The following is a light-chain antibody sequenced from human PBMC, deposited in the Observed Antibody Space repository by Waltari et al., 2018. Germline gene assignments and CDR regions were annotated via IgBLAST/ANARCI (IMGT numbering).Light chain of an antibody. Sequence: DIDLTQSPSTLSASAADRVPITCRARGSVSHWLAWHQQRPGKAPRLLIFKASYLGGGVSQRFSGSGSGTEFTLTISGLQPDDFATYYCQQYNTYPWTFGQGTKVEIK. J-gene: IGKJ1*01. V-gene: IGKV1-5*03. CDR3: QQYNTYPWT. CDR2: KAS. CDR1: GSVSHW.